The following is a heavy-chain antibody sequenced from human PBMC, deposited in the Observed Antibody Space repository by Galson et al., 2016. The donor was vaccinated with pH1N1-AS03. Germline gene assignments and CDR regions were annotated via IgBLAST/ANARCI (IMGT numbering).Heavy chain of an antibody. Sequence: LRLSCAASGFPFSGYSMNWVRQAPGTGLEWVSFISASSSSIYYADSVKGRFTTSRDNAQNLLYLQMNSLRDEDTAVYYCARDGPPQGTSVAGSFDFWGQGTLVTVSS. J-gene: IGHJ4*02. CDR3: ARDGPPQGTSVAGSFDF. V-gene: IGHV3-21*01. CDR2: ISASSSSI. D-gene: IGHD6-19*01. CDR1: GFPFSGYS.